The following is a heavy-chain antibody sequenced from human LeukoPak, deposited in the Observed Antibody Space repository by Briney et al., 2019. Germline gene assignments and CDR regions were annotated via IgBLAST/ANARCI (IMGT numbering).Heavy chain of an antibody. CDR2: INHSGST. D-gene: IGHD5-24*01. J-gene: IGHJ4*02. V-gene: IGHV4-34*01. CDR3: ARGRRWLQGDFDY. Sequence: SETLSLTCAVYGGSFSGYYWGWIRQPPGKGLEWIGEINHSGSTNYNPSLKSRVTISVDTSTNQFSLKLSSVTAADTAVYYCARGRRWLQGDFDYWGQGTLVTVSS. CDR1: GGSFSGYY.